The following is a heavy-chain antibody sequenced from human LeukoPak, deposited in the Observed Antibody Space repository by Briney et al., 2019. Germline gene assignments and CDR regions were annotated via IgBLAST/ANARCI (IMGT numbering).Heavy chain of an antibody. CDR2: ISGDGGTT. Sequence: PGGSLRLSCVASGFLFSDYAMSWVRQAPGKGLECVSVISGDGGTTYYADSVKGRFTISRDNSKNTLYLQMNSLRAEDTALYHCARDTGPYYYHGMDVWGQGTTVTVS. D-gene: IGHD2-8*02. J-gene: IGHJ6*02. CDR3: ARDTGPYYYHGMDV. CDR1: GFLFSDYA. V-gene: IGHV3-23*01.